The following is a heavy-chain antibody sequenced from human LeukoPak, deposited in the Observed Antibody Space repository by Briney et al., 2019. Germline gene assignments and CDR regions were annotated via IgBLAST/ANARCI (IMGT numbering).Heavy chain of an antibody. Sequence: GGSLRLSCAASGFTFDDYAMHWVRQAPGKGLEWVSGISWNSGSIGYADSVKGRFTISRDNAKNSLYLQMNSLRAEDTALYYCAKDTGGKGALDIWGQGTMVTVSS. V-gene: IGHV3-9*01. J-gene: IGHJ3*02. CDR1: GFTFDDYA. D-gene: IGHD3-16*01. CDR2: ISWNSGSI. CDR3: AKDTGGKGALDI.